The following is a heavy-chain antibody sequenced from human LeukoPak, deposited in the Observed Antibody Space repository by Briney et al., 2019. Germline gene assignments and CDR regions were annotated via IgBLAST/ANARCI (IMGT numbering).Heavy chain of an antibody. J-gene: IGHJ4*02. CDR2: ILTTAEGAKYA. D-gene: IGHD3-9*01. Sequence: GVSLRLPCATSGFSFPVYPMNWVRQAPGKGLEGVSSILTTAEGAKYAYYADSVKRRVTISRDDGKNTLYLHMNSLRDDDTAVYYCATDQRYAFDYWGQGILVTVSS. CDR3: ATDQRYAFDY. CDR1: GFSFPVYP. V-gene: IGHV3-48*02.